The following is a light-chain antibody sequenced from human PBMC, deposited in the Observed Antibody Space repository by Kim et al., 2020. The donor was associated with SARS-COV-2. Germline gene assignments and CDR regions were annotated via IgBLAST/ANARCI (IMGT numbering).Light chain of an antibody. J-gene: IGKJ4*01. Sequence: CLSPGERATPSCRASQSVSSSYLAWYQQKPGQAPRLLIYGASSRATGIPDRFSGSGSGTDFTLTISRLEPEDFAVYYCQQYGSSPTFGGGTKVEI. V-gene: IGKV3-20*01. CDR1: QSVSSSY. CDR3: QQYGSSPT. CDR2: GAS.